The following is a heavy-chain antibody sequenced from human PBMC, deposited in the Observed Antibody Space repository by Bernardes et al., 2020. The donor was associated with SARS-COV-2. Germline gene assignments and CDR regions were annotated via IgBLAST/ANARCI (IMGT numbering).Heavy chain of an antibody. CDR1: GFTFSSYA. J-gene: IGHJ3*02. CDR3: AREDPLRVDAFDI. Sequence: GGSLRLSCAASGFTFSSYAMHWVRQAPGKGLEWVAVISYDGSNKYYADSVKGRFTISRDNSKNTLYLQMNSLRAEDTAVYYCAREDPLRVDAFDIWGQGTMVTVSS. D-gene: IGHD4-17*01. CDR2: ISYDGSNK. V-gene: IGHV3-30-3*01.